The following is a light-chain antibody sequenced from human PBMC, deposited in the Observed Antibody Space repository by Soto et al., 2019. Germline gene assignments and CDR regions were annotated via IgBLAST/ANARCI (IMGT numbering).Light chain of an antibody. V-gene: IGLV3-21*04. Sequence: YELTQPPSVSVAPGKTARITCGGNNIGSKSVHWYQQKPGQAPVLVIYYDSDRPSGIPERFSGSNSGNTATLTISRVEAGDEADYYCQVWVSSSDHVVFGGGTKLTVL. J-gene: IGLJ2*01. CDR3: QVWVSSSDHVV. CDR2: YDS. CDR1: NIGSKS.